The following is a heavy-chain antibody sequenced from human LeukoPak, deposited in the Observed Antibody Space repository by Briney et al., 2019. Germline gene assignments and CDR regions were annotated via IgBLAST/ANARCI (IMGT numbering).Heavy chain of an antibody. CDR1: GGSISSGSYY. Sequence: TLSLTCTVSGGSISSGSYYWSWIRQPAGKGLEWIGRIYTSGSTNYNPSLKSRVTISVDTSKNQFSLKLSSVTAADTAVYYCARELSGEVDYWGQGTLVTVSS. V-gene: IGHV4-61*02. D-gene: IGHD7-27*01. J-gene: IGHJ4*02. CDR2: IYTSGST. CDR3: ARELSGEVDY.